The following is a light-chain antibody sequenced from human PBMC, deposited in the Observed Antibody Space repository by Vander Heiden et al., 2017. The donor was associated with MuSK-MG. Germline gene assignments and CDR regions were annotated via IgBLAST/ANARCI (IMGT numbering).Light chain of an antibody. CDR3: QQYNNWPIT. J-gene: IGKJ5*01. CDR1: QSVSSN. CDR2: GAS. V-gene: IGKV3-15*01. Sequence: IVMMPSSATLSVSPGERATLSCRASQSVSSNLAWYQQKPGQAPRLLIYGASTRATGIPARFSGSGSGTEFTLTISSLQSEDFAIYYCQQYNNWPITFGQGTRLEIK.